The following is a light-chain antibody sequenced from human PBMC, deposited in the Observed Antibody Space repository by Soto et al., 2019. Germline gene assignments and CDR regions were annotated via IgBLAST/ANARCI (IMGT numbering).Light chain of an antibody. V-gene: IGKV1-6*01. CDR1: QGIGND. CDR3: LQHYNFPYT. J-gene: IGKJ2*01. CDR2: AAS. Sequence: AIQMTQSPSSLSASVGDRVTITCRASQGIGNDLGWYQQRPEKAPNLLIYAASSLQSGVPSRFSGSGSGTDFTLTISSLQPEDFATYYCLQHYNFPYTFGQGTKLEIK.